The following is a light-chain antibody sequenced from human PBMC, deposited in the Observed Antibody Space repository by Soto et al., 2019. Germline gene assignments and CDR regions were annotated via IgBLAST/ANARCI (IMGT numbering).Light chain of an antibody. CDR2: DAS. V-gene: IGKV3-11*01. CDR1: QSVYSY. CDR3: QQRSNWPRGLT. Sequence: IVLTQSPATLSLSPGERATLSCRASQSVYSYLAWYQQKPGQPPRLLIYDASDRATGIPARFSGSGSGTDFTLTISSLEPEDSAVYYCQQRSNWPRGLTFGGGTKVEIK. J-gene: IGKJ4*01.